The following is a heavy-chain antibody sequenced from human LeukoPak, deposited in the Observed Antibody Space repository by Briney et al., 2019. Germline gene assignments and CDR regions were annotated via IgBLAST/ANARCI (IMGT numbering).Heavy chain of an antibody. J-gene: IGHJ4*02. Sequence: SETLSLTCAVYGGSFSGYYWSWIRQPPGKGLEWIGEINHSESTNYNPSLKSRVTISVDTSNNQFSLKLSSLTAADTAVYYCARGERSNVDIVATSPFVIFDYWGQGTLVTVSS. CDR1: GGSFSGYY. CDR3: ARGERSNVDIVATSPFVIFDY. D-gene: IGHD5-12*01. CDR2: INHSEST. V-gene: IGHV4-34*01.